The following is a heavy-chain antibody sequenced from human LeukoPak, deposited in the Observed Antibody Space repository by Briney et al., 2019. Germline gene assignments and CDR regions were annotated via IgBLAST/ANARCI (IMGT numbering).Heavy chain of an antibody. J-gene: IGHJ3*02. Sequence: SGGSLRLSCAASGFTFSSYWMSWVRQAPGKGLEWVANIKQDGSEKYYVDSVKGRFTISRDNAKNSLYLQMNSLRAKDTAVYYCAREDITMIVVEGAFDIWGQGTMVTVSS. D-gene: IGHD3-22*01. CDR2: IKQDGSEK. CDR3: AREDITMIVVEGAFDI. V-gene: IGHV3-7*01. CDR1: GFTFSSYW.